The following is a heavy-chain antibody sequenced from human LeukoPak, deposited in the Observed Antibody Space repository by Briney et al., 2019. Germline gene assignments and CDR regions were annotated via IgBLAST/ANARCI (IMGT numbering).Heavy chain of an antibody. CDR1: GGSFSGYY. Sequence: PSETLSLTCAAYGGSFSGYYWSWIRQPPGKGLEWIGEINHSGSTNYNPSLKSRVTISVDTSKNQFSLKLSSVTAADTAVYYCAGGYSYGLNYFDYWGQGALVTVSS. CDR2: INHSGST. D-gene: IGHD5-18*01. J-gene: IGHJ4*02. CDR3: AGGYSYGLNYFDY. V-gene: IGHV4-34*01.